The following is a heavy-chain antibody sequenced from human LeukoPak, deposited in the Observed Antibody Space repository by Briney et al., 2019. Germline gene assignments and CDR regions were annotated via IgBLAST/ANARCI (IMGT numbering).Heavy chain of an antibody. D-gene: IGHD3-16*01. CDR1: GYTLTELS. J-gene: IGHJ5*02. CDR3: ATSYVVAHWFDP. V-gene: IGHV1-24*01. CDR2: FDPEDGET. Sequence: ASVKVSCKVSGYTLTELSMHWVRQAPGKGLEWMGGFDPEDGETIYAQKFQGGVTMTEDTSTDTAYMELSSLRSEDTAVYYCATSYVVAHWFDPWGQGTLVTVSS.